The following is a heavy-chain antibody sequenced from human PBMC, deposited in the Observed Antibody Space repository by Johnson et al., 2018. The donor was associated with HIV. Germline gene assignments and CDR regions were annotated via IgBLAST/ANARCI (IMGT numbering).Heavy chain of an antibody. CDR1: GFSFDDYG. J-gene: IGHJ3*02. Sequence: VQLVESGGGVVRPGGSLRLSCEGSGFSFDDYGMNWVRQGPGKGLEWVSGVKWNGGSTGYADSVKGRFTISRDNPKNSLSLQMNSLRAEDTALYYCAREKVGQGGAFDIWCQGTVVTVSS. V-gene: IGHV3-20*04. CDR2: VKWNGGST. D-gene: IGHD2-2*01. CDR3: AREKVGQGGAFDI.